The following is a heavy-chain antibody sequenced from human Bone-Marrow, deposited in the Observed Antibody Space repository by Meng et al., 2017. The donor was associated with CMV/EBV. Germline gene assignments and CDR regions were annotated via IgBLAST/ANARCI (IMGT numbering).Heavy chain of an antibody. CDR1: YTCTSYD. Sequence: YTCTSYDINWVRQATGQGLEWMGWMNPNSGNTGYAQKFQGRVTMTRNTSISTAYMELSSLRSEDTAVYYCARKYCSSTSCYPYGMDVWGQGTTVTVSS. V-gene: IGHV1-8*01. CDR2: MNPNSGNT. J-gene: IGHJ6*02. CDR3: ARKYCSSTSCYPYGMDV. D-gene: IGHD2-2*01.